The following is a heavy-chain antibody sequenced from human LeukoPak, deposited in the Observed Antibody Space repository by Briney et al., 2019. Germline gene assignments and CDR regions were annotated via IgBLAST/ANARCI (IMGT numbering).Heavy chain of an antibody. D-gene: IGHD3/OR15-3a*01. CDR1: GFTFNRHS. CDR2: IRPDGSAA. CDR3: ARFGLPYSIDL. J-gene: IGHJ6*02. Sequence: GGSLRLSCIASGFTFNRHSMSWVRQAPVKGLEWVASIRPDGSAAFYVDSVKGRFTFSRDNAKNSLDLQMNSLRAEDTAVYYCARFGLPYSIDLWGQGTMVTVSS. V-gene: IGHV3-7*01.